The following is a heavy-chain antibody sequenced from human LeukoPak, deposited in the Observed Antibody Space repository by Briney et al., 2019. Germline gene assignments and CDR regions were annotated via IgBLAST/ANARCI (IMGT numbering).Heavy chain of an antibody. V-gene: IGHV4-61*02. CDR1: GGSISSGSYY. CDR2: IYTSGST. CDR3: ARDGHDYSNPHPNYYYYMDV. D-gene: IGHD4-11*01. J-gene: IGHJ6*03. Sequence: PSQTLSLTCTVSGGSISSGSYYWSWIRQPDGKGLEWIGRIYTSGSTNYNPSLKSRVTISVDTSKNQFSLKLSSVTAADTAVYYCARDGHDYSNPHPNYYYYMDVWGKGTTVTVSS.